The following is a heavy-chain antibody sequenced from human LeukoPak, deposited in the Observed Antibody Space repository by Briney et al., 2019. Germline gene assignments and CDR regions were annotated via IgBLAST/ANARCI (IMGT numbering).Heavy chain of an antibody. V-gene: IGHV1-18*01. CDR2: ISAYNGNT. Sequence: ASVKVSCKASGYTFTIYGISWVRQAPGQGLEWMGWISAYNGNTNYAQKRQGRVTMTTDTSTSTAYMELRSLRSDDTAVYYCARVPPYYDSSGHGPYYFDYWGQGTLVTVSS. D-gene: IGHD3-22*01. J-gene: IGHJ4*02. CDR1: GYTFTIYG. CDR3: ARVPPYYDSSGHGPYYFDY.